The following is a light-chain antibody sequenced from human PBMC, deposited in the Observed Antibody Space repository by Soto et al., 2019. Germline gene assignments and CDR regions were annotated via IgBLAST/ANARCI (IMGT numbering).Light chain of an antibody. Sequence: EIVMTQSPATLSVSPGERATLSCRASQSVSSNLAWYQQKPGQAPRLLIYGASSRATGIPDRFSGSGSVTDFTLTISRLEPEDFAVYYCQQYGSSGTFGQGTKVDIK. CDR3: QQYGSSGT. CDR2: GAS. J-gene: IGKJ1*01. V-gene: IGKV3-20*01. CDR1: QSVSSN.